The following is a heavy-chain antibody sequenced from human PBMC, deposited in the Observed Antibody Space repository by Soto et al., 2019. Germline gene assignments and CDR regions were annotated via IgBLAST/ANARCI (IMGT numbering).Heavy chain of an antibody. CDR3: ARRGYYDSSGYYQPDGMDV. J-gene: IGHJ6*02. D-gene: IGHD3-22*01. V-gene: IGHV1-69*01. CDR1: GGTFSSYA. CDR2: IITIFGTA. Sequence: QVQLVQSGAEVKKPGSSVKVSCKASGGTFSSYAISWVRQAPGQGLEWMGGIITIFGTANYAQKFQGRVTITADESTSTAYMELSSLRSEDTAVYYCARRGYYDSSGYYQPDGMDVWGQGTTVTVSS.